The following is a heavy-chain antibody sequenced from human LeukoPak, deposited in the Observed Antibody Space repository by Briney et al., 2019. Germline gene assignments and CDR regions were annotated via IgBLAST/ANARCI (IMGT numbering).Heavy chain of an antibody. D-gene: IGHD4-23*01. V-gene: IGHV1-2*02. CDR1: GYTFTGYY. Sequence: GASVKVSCKASGYTFTGYYMHWVRQAPGQGLEWMGWINPNSGGTYYAQKFQGRVTMTSDTSTSTAYMELSRLRSDNTAVYYCARDLYGGTSATFDYWGQGALVTVSS. J-gene: IGHJ4*02. CDR3: ARDLYGGTSATFDY. CDR2: INPNSGGT.